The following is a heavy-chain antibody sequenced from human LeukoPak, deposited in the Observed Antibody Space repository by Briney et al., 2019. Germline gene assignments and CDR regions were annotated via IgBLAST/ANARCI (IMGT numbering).Heavy chain of an antibody. Sequence: GGSLRLSCVVSGFTFSNYWMSWLRQAPGKGLEWVAFIRYDGSNKYYADSVKGRFTISRDNSKNTLYLQMNSLRAEDTAVYYCAKDGELGSTWYFYYYYMDVWGKGTTVTVSS. CDR1: GFTFSNYW. J-gene: IGHJ6*03. D-gene: IGHD3-10*01. CDR3: AKDGELGSTWYFYYYYMDV. V-gene: IGHV3-30*02. CDR2: IRYDGSNK.